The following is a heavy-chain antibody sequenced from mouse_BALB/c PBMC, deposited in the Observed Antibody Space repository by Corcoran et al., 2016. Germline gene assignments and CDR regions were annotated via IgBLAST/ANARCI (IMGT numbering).Heavy chain of an antibody. D-gene: IGHD2-1*01. CDR1: GYSFTVYY. V-gene: IGHV1-26*01. Sequence: EVLLQLSVPELVNPGASVKISCKASGYSFTVYYMHWVKQSHVKSLEWIGRINPYNGATSYNQNFKDKASLTVDKSSSTAYMELHSLTSEDSAVYDCARREERGNPYAMDYWGQGTSVTVSS. J-gene: IGHJ4*01. CDR3: ARREERGNPYAMDY. CDR2: INPYNGAT.